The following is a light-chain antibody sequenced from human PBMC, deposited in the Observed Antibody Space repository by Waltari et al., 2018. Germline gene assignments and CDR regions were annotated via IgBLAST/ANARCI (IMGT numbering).Light chain of an antibody. CDR3: QQRSAWPGT. J-gene: IGKJ2*02. CDR1: QSVYNY. Sequence: EIVLPQSPATLSLSRGERATLSSRASQSVYNYLVWYQQKPGQAPRLLIYDTSNRATGIPARFSGSGSGTDFTLTISSLEPEDFAVYYCQQRSAWPGTFGQGTKLDIK. V-gene: IGKV3-11*01. CDR2: DTS.